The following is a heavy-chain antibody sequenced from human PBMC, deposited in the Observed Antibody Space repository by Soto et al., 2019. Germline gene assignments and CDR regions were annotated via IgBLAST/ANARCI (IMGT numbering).Heavy chain of an antibody. CDR3: ARAAIVVVTAVH. J-gene: IGHJ4*02. CDR2: INAGNGNT. CDR1: GYTFTRYA. V-gene: IGHV1-3*01. D-gene: IGHD2-21*02. Sequence: AASVKVSCKASGYTFTRYAMHWVRQAPGQRLEWMGWINAGNGNTKYSQKFQGRVTISRDTSASTAYMELSSLRSEDTAVYYCARAAIVVVTAVHWGQGTLVTVSS.